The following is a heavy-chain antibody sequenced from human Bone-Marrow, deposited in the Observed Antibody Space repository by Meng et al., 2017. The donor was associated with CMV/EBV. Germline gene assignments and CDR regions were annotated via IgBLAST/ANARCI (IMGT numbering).Heavy chain of an antibody. CDR2: IYYSGST. V-gene: IGHV4-30-4*08. CDR3: ARDRGSGSYWNYYYGMDV. Sequence: LRLSCTVSGGSISSGDYYWSWIRQPPGKGLEWIGYIYYSGSTYYNPSLKSRVTISVDTSKNQFSLKLSSVTAADTAVYYCARDRGSGSYWNYYYGMDVWGQGTTVTVSS. J-gene: IGHJ6*02. D-gene: IGHD3-10*01. CDR1: GGSISSGDYY.